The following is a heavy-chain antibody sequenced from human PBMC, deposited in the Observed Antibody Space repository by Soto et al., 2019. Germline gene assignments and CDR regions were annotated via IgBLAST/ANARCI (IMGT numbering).Heavy chain of an antibody. CDR1: GYTFTSYG. CDR3: ARDGRYYYDTHGRDDAFDI. D-gene: IGHD3-22*01. Sequence: ASVKVSCKASGYTFTSYGISWVRQAPGQGLEWMGWISAYNGNTNYAQKLQGRVTMTTDTSTSTAYMELRSLRSDDTAVYYCARDGRYYYDTHGRDDAFDIWGQGTMVTVSS. CDR2: ISAYNGNT. V-gene: IGHV1-18*01. J-gene: IGHJ3*02.